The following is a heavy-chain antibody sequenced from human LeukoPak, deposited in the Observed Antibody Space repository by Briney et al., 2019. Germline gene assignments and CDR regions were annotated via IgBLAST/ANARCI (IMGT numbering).Heavy chain of an antibody. J-gene: IGHJ4*02. CDR1: GGTFSSYA. D-gene: IGHD6-6*01. CDR3: ARARMRGEYSSSSAPLGY. Sequence: SVKVSCKASGGTFSSYAISWVRQAPGQGLEWMGGIIPIFGTANYAQKFQGRVTITTDESTSTAYMELSSLRSEDTAVYYCARARMRGEYSSSSAPLGYWGQGTLVTVSS. V-gene: IGHV1-69*05. CDR2: IIPIFGTA.